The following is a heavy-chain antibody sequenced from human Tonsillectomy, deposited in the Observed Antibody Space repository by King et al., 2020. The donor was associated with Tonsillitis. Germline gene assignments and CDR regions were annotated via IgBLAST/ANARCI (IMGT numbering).Heavy chain of an antibody. D-gene: IGHD5-12*01. CDR3: ARRGYDWGRPSYFDY. CDR2: IYPGDSDI. J-gene: IGHJ4*02. Sequence: QLVQSGAEVKEPGESLKISCKGSGYSFTSYWIGWVRQMSGKGLEWMGTIYPGDSDIRYSPSFQGQVSISADKSISTAYLQWSSLKASDTAMYYCARRGYDWGRPSYFDYWGQGTLVTVSS. V-gene: IGHV5-51*03. CDR1: GYSFTSYW.